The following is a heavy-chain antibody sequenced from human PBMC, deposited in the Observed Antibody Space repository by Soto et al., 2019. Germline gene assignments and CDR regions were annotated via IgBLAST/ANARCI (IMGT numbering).Heavy chain of an antibody. V-gene: IGHV3-33*01. D-gene: IGHD2-2*01. J-gene: IGHJ4*02. CDR3: ARDSSFVIVPAASDY. CDR1: GFSFSRYG. CDR2: IWFDGSNK. Sequence: QVQLVESGGGVVQPGRSLRLSCAASGFSFSRYGMHWVRQAPGKGLEWVAVIWFDGSNKYYADSVKGRFTISRDNSKNTLNLQMNSMIAEDTAVYYCARDSSFVIVPAASDYWGQGTLVTVSS.